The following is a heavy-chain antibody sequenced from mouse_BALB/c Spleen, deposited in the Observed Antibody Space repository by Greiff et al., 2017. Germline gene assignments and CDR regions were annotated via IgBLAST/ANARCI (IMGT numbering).Heavy chain of an antibody. V-gene: IGHV5-17*02. CDR2: ISSGSSTI. Sequence: EVHLVESGGGLVQPGGSRTLSCAATGFTFSSFGMHWVRQAPEKGLEWVAYISSGSSTIYYADTVKGRFTISRDNPKNTLFLQMTSLRSEDTAMYYCARVYGKDYAMDYWGQGTSVTVSS. J-gene: IGHJ4*01. CDR3: ARVYGKDYAMDY. D-gene: IGHD2-1*01. CDR1: GFTFSSFG.